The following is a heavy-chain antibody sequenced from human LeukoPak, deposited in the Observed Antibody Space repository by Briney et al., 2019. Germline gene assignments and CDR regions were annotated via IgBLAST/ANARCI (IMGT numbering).Heavy chain of an antibody. CDR2: LRSSGSAF. D-gene: IGHD3-3*01. Sequence: GGSLRLSCEDSGSTFRSYEMNWVRQAPGKGLEWIAYLRSSGSAFSYADSVNGRFTIARDNAKNSVYLEMNSLRADDTAVYYCARSARLMKGVVEVTALDDWGQGTLVTVSS. CDR3: ARSARLMKGVVEVTALDD. V-gene: IGHV3-48*03. J-gene: IGHJ4*02. CDR1: GSTFRSYE.